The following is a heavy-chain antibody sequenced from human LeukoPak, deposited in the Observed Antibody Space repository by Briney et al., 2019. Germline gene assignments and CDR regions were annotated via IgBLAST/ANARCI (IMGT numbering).Heavy chain of an antibody. CDR2: ISSTSIYK. V-gene: IGHV3-21*01. D-gene: IGHD2-8*01. CDR1: GFTFSSYS. J-gene: IGHJ4*02. Sequence: GGSLRLSCAASGFTFSSYSMNWVRQAPGKGLEWVSSISSTSIYKYYADSVKGRFTISRDNAKDSLFLQMNSLRAEDTAIYYCARDPKIYCTNGICRDDYFDNWGQGTLVTVSS. CDR3: ARDPKIYCTNGICRDDYFDN.